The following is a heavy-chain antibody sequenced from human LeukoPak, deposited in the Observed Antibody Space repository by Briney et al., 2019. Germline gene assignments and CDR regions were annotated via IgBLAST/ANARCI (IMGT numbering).Heavy chain of an antibody. J-gene: IGHJ3*02. CDR2: IYTSGRT. V-gene: IGHV4-61*02. Sequence: SQTLSLTCTVSGGSISSGSYYWSWIRQPAGKGLEWIGRIYTSGRTNYNPSLKSRVTISLDTSTHWFSMKLSAVTAADTAVYYCARRDYDFWSGYYTDAFDIWGQGTMVTVSS. CDR1: GGSISSGSYY. CDR3: ARRDYDFWSGYYTDAFDI. D-gene: IGHD3-3*01.